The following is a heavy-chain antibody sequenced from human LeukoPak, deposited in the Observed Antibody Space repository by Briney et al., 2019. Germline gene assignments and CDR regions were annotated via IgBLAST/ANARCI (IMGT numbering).Heavy chain of an antibody. CDR2: MYLSGTT. Sequence: SETLSLTCTVSGDSINSLDLWSWVRQPPGKGLGWIGEMYLSGTTHSNSSVKSRVTIPIDKSKNQFFLNLSSVTAADTAVYYCAGLVGRYSSGLYYYYFDYWGQGTLVTVSS. CDR3: AGLVGRYSSGLYYYYFDY. J-gene: IGHJ4*02. D-gene: IGHD3-22*01. V-gene: IGHV4-4*02. CDR1: GDSINSLDL.